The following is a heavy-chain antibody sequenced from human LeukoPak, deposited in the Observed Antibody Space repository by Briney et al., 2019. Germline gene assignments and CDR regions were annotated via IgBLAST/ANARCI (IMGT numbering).Heavy chain of an antibody. CDR2: INPSGGST. V-gene: IGHV1-46*01. J-gene: IGHJ4*02. CDR3: ARDGSNYAFDY. D-gene: IGHD3-10*01. Sequence: ASVKVSCKASGYTFTNSYMHWVRRASGQGLEWMGIINPSGGSTRYAQKFQGRVTMTRDTSTSTVYMELSSLRSEDTAVYYCARDGSNYAFDYWGQGTLVTVSS. CDR1: GYTFTNSY.